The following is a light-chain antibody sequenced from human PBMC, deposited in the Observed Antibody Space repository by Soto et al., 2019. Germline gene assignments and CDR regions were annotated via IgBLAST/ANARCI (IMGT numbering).Light chain of an antibody. CDR3: SSYTNSSPFV. J-gene: IGLJ1*01. Sequence: QSVLTQPASVSGSPGQSITISCTGTSSDVGGYNYVSWYQQHPGKAPKLMIYDVSNWPSGVSNRFSGSKSGNTASLTISGLQVEDEADYYCSSYTNSSPFVFGTGTKVTVL. CDR2: DVS. V-gene: IGLV2-14*01. CDR1: SSDVGGYNY.